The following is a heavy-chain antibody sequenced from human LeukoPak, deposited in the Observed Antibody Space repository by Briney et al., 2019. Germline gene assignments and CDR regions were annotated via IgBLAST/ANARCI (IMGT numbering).Heavy chain of an antibody. CDR1: GFTFSTYA. J-gene: IGHJ2*01. CDR2: ISGSDGRT. V-gene: IGHV3-23*01. Sequence: GGSLRLSCTASGFTFSTYAMSWVRQAPGKGLEWVSGISGSDGRTFYTDSVKGRFTISRDNSKNTLYLQMNSLTAEDTAVYYCAIVRDWYFDLWGRGTLVTVTS. CDR3: AIVRDWYFDL.